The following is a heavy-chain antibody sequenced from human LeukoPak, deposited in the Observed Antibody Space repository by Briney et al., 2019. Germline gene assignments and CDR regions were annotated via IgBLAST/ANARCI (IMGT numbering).Heavy chain of an antibody. Sequence: PGGSLRLSCAASGFTFSTYWMHWVRQAPGKGLVWVSRIKSDGNTNYADSVKGRFTISRDNANNTLSLQMNSLRPEDTGVYYCARAPSEIGGYYPEYFRHWGQGTLVTVSS. CDR2: IKSDGNT. J-gene: IGHJ1*01. CDR1: GFTFSTYW. CDR3: ARAPSEIGGYYPEYFRH. D-gene: IGHD3-22*01. V-gene: IGHV3-74*01.